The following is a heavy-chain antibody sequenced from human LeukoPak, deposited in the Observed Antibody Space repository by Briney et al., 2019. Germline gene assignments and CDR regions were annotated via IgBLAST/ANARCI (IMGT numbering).Heavy chain of an antibody. V-gene: IGHV3-23*01. J-gene: IGHJ6*02. D-gene: IGHD4-17*01. CDR1: GFTFSTYG. CDR2: ISGSDNKT. CDR3: AKKGVGYGDYYYFYAMDV. Sequence: AGGSLRLSCAASGFTFSTYGMTWVRKAPGKGLEWVSSISGSDNKTYYADSMKGRFTISRDNSKNTLFLQMNSLRAEDTAVYYCAKKGVGYGDYYYFYAMDVWGQGTTVTVSS.